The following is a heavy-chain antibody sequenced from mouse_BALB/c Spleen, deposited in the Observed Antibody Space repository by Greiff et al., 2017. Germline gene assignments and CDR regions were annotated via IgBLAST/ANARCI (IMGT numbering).Heavy chain of an antibody. D-gene: IGHD2-1*01. CDR2: ISSGGSYT. CDR1: GFTFSSYA. J-gene: IGHJ4*01. V-gene: IGHV5-9-4*01. CDR3: ARDIPGNYYAMDY. Sequence: EVKLQESGGGLVKPGGSLKLSCAASGFTFSSYAMSWVRQSPEKRLEWVAEISSGGSYTYYPDTVTGRFTISRDNAKNTLYLEMSSLRSEDTAMYYCARDIPGNYYAMDYWGQGTSDTVSS.